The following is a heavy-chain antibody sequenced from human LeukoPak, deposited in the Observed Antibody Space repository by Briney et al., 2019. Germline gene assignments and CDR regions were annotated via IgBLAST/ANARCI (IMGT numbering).Heavy chain of an antibody. CDR2: ISYDGSNK. D-gene: IGHD5-12*01. Sequence: PGRSLRLSCAASGLTFSNYVMHWVRQAPGKGLEWVAVISYDGSNKFYADSVKGRFTISRDNSENTLFLQMNSLRPEDTAVYYCARAKWLRLLLLLDYWGQGTLVTVSS. J-gene: IGHJ4*02. CDR3: ARAKWLRLLLLLDY. V-gene: IGHV3-30*03. CDR1: GLTFSNYV.